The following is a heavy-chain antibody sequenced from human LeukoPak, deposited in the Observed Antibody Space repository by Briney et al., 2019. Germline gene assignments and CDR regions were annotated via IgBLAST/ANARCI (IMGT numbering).Heavy chain of an antibody. D-gene: IGHD3-9*01. J-gene: IGHJ4*02. CDR1: GGSISSYY. CDR3: AREYYDVLTGDTKGIDF. CDR2: IHSRGNT. Sequence: SETLSLTCTVSGGSISSYYWTWIRQPPGKGLEWIGYIHSRGNTNYNPSLKSRVTMSVDTSKNQFSLKLNSVTAADTAVYYCAREYYDVLTGDTKGIDFWGQGTLVTVSS. V-gene: IGHV4-59*01.